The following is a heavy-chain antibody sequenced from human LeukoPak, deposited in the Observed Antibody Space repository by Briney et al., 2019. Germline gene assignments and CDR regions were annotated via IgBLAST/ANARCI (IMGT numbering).Heavy chain of an antibody. D-gene: IGHD3-10*01. J-gene: IGHJ6*03. CDR1: GGSFSGYY. Sequence: SETLSLTCAVYGGSFSGYYWSWIRQPPGKGLEWIGEINHSGSTNYNPSLKSRVTISVEASKSQFSLKLSSVTAAGTAVYYCARFGTNMVRGVAPYYYYYMDVWGKGTTVTVSS. CDR2: INHSGST. V-gene: IGHV4-34*01. CDR3: ARFGTNMVRGVAPYYYYYMDV.